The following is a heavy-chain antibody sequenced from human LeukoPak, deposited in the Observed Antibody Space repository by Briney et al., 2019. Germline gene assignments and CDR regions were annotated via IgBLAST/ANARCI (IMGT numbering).Heavy chain of an antibody. J-gene: IGHJ4*02. CDR3: ARARGYAIEY. Sequence: GGSLRLSCAASGFTFSSYGMHWVRQAPGKGLEWVAVIWYDGSNKYYADSVKGRFTISRDNAKNTLYLQMNSLRAEDTAVYHCARARGYAIEYWGQGILVTVSS. CDR1: GFTFSSYG. CDR2: IWYDGSNK. V-gene: IGHV3-33*01. D-gene: IGHD5-12*01.